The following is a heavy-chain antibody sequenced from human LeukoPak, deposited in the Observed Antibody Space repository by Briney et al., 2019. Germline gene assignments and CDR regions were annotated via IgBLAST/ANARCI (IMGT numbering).Heavy chain of an antibody. CDR1: GSTFGDYA. CDR3: TREWELPLWADY. Sequence: GRSLRLSCTVSGSTFGDYAMSWVRHAPGKGLEWVGFIRSKAYGGTTEYAASVKGRFTISRDDSKSIAYLQMNSLKTEDTAVYYCTREWELPLWADYWGQGTLVTVSS. CDR2: IRSKAYGGTT. J-gene: IGHJ4*02. D-gene: IGHD1-26*01. V-gene: IGHV3-49*04.